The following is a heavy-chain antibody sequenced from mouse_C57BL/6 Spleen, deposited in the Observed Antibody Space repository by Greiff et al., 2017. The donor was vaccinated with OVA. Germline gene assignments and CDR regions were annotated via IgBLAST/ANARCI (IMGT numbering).Heavy chain of an antibody. CDR2: ISPRSGNT. J-gene: IGHJ2*01. V-gene: IGHV1-81*01. Sequence: QVQLQQSGAELARPGASVKLSCKASGYTFTSYGISWVKQRTGQGLEWIGEISPRSGNTYYNEQFKGKATLTADKSSSTAYMELRSLTSEYSAVDFGARFPSKDSNPFDYWGQGTTLTVAS. CDR1: GYTFTSYG. D-gene: IGHD2-5*01. CDR3: ARFPSKDSNPFDY.